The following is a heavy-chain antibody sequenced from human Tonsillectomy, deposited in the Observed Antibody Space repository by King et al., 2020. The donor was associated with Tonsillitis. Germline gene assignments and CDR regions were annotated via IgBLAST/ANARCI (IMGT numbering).Heavy chain of an antibody. CDR3: VSAPFYGDHGHWFDP. J-gene: IGHJ5*02. CDR1: GFTFSSYS. V-gene: IGHV3-21*01. CDR2: ISSRSSYI. Sequence: VQLVESGGGLVKPGGSLRLSCAASGFTFSSYSMNWVRQAPGKGLEWVSSISSRSSYIYYADSLKGRFNISRDNAKNSLYLQMNSLRADDTAGYYCVSAPFYGDHGHWFDPWGQGTLVTVSS. D-gene: IGHD4-17*01.